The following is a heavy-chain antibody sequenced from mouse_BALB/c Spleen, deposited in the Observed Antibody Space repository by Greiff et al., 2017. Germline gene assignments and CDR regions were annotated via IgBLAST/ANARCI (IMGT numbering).Heavy chain of an antibody. Sequence: EVHLVESGGGLVQPGGSRKLSCAASGFTFSSFGMHWVRQAPEKGLEWVAYISSGSSTIYYADTVKGRFTISRDNPKNTLFLQMTSLRSEDTAMYYCARGYGNYEGYYAMDYWGQGTSVTVSS. CDR2: ISSGSSTI. J-gene: IGHJ4*01. D-gene: IGHD2-10*02. CDR1: GFTFSSFG. V-gene: IGHV5-17*02. CDR3: ARGYGNYEGYYAMDY.